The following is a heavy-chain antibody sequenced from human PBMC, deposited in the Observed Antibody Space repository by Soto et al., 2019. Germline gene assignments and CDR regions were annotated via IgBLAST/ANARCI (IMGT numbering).Heavy chain of an antibody. J-gene: IGHJ4*02. Sequence: ASVKVSCKVSGYTLTELSMHWVRQAPGKGLEWMGGFDPEDGETIYAQKFQGRVTITADESASTAYMELSSLRSEDTAVYYCARSSSHGPFDYWGQGTLVTVS. D-gene: IGHD6-13*01. CDR2: FDPEDGET. CDR3: ARSSSHGPFDY. V-gene: IGHV1-24*01. CDR1: GYTLTELS.